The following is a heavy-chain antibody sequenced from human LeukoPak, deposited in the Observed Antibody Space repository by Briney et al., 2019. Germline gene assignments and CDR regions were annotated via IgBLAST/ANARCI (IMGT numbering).Heavy chain of an antibody. V-gene: IGHV1-46*01. CDR1: GYTFTSYY. D-gene: IGHD3-22*01. J-gene: IGHJ4*02. CDR3: ARSMQTYYYDNRGLASDY. Sequence: ASVKVSCKASGYTFTSYYMHWVRQAPGQGLEWMGITNPSGGSTSYAQKFQGRVTMTRDTSTSTVYMELSSLRSEDTAVYYCARSMQTYYYDNRGLASDYWGQGTLVTVSS. CDR2: TNPSGGST.